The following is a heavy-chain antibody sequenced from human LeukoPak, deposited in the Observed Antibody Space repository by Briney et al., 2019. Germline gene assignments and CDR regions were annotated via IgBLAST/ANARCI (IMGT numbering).Heavy chain of an antibody. CDR3: ARGSGWYDDYYYMDV. Sequence: ASVKVSCKASGYTFTGYYMHWVRQAPGQGLEWMGWINPNSGGTNYAQKFQGRVTMTRDTSISTAYMELSRLRSDDTAVYYCARGSGWYDDYYYMDVWGKGTTVTVSS. D-gene: IGHD6-19*01. CDR2: INPNSGGT. CDR1: GYTFTGYY. V-gene: IGHV1-2*02. J-gene: IGHJ6*03.